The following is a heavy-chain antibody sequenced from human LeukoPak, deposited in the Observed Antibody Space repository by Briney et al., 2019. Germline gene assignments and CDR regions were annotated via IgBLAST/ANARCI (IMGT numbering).Heavy chain of an antibody. Sequence: PGGSLRLSCAASGFTFSSYWMSWVRQAPGKGLEWVASIKQDGSEKYYVDSVKGRFTISRDNAENSLYLQMNSLRAEDTAVYYCTRPTTVTTQYSWGQGTLVTVSS. CDR1: GFTFSSYW. CDR2: IKQDGSEK. V-gene: IGHV3-7*01. D-gene: IGHD4-17*01. CDR3: TRPTTVTTQYS. J-gene: IGHJ4*02.